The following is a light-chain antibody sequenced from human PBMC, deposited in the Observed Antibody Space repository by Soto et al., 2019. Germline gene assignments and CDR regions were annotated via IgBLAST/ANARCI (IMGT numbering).Light chain of an antibody. CDR2: GNN. CDR1: SSNLGAGFD. Sequence: QSVLTQPPSVSGAPGQGVTLSCTGSSSNLGAGFDVHWYQQLPGTAPKLLTYGNNNRPSGVPDRFSGSRSGTSASLAITGLQTEDEADYFCLSYDSSLRGSVFGGGTKLTVL. V-gene: IGLV1-40*01. J-gene: IGLJ3*02. CDR3: LSYDSSLRGSV.